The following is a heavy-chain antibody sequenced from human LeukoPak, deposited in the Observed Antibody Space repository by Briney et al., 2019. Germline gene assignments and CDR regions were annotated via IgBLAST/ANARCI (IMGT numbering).Heavy chain of an antibody. CDR1: GGSFSGYY. J-gene: IGHJ4*02. CDR3: ARHGNWNWVYRRATHFGY. D-gene: IGHD1-7*01. CDR2: INHSGST. V-gene: IGHV4-34*01. Sequence: SETLSLTCAVYGGSFSGYYWSWIRQPPGKGLERIGEINHSGSTNYNPSLKSRVTISVDTSKNQFSLKLSSVTAADTAVYYCARHGNWNWVYRRATHFGYWGQGTLVTVSS.